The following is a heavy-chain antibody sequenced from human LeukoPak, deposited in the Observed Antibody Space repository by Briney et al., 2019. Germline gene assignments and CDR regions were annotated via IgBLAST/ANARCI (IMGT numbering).Heavy chain of an antibody. CDR3: ARLVPAAWWFDP. D-gene: IGHD2-2*01. V-gene: IGHV4-59*01. J-gene: IGHJ5*02. Sequence: KASETLSLTCTVSGGSISSYYWSWIRQPPGKGLGWIGYIYYSGSTNYNPSLKSRVTISVDTSKNQFSLKLSSVTAADTAVYYCARLVPAAWWFDPWGQGTLVTVSS. CDR1: GGSISSYY. CDR2: IYYSGST.